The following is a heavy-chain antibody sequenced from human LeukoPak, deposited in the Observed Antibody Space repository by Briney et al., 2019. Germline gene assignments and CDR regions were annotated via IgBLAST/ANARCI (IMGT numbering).Heavy chain of an antibody. V-gene: IGHV1-2*02. CDR1: GYTFTGYY. J-gene: IGHJ4*02. Sequence: ASVKVSCKASGYTFTGYYMHWVRQAPGQGLEWMGWINPNSGGTNYAQKFQGRVTMTRDTSISTAYMELSRLRSDDTTVYYCARGPRGSYPFFDYWGQGTLVTVSS. CDR2: INPNSGGT. CDR3: ARGPRGSYPFFDY. D-gene: IGHD1-26*01.